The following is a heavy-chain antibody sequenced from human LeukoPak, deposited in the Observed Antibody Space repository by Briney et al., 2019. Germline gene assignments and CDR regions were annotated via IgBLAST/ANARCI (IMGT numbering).Heavy chain of an antibody. CDR1: GGSISSYY. CDR3: ARVGVEFLDAFDI. D-gene: IGHD3-3*01. CDR2: IYYSGST. Sequence: SETLSLTWTVSGGSISSYYWSWIRQPPGKGLEWIGYIYYSGSTNYNPSLKSRVTISVDTSKNQFSLKLGSVTAADTAVYYCARVGVEFLDAFDIWGQGTMVTVSS. J-gene: IGHJ3*02. V-gene: IGHV4-59*01.